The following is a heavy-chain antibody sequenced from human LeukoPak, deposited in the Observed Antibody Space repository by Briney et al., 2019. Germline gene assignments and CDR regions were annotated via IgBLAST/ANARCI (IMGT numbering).Heavy chain of an antibody. D-gene: IGHD4-17*01. Sequence: GRSLRLSCAASGFTFSSYGMHWVRQAPGKGLEWVAVISYDGSNKYYADSVKGRFTISRDNSKNTLYLQMNSLRAEDTAVYYCAKDVGDYGLYYFDYWGQGTLVTVSS. CDR2: ISYDGSNK. V-gene: IGHV3-30*18. CDR3: AKDVGDYGLYYFDY. J-gene: IGHJ4*02. CDR1: GFTFSSYG.